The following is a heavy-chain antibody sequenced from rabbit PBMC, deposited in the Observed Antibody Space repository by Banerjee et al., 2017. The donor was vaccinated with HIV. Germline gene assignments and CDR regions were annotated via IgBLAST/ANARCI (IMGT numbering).Heavy chain of an antibody. CDR2: IDPVFGST. CDR1: GFDFSSYY. Sequence: QLKESGGGLVQPGGSLKLSCKASGFDFSSYYMSWVRQAPGKGLEWIGYIDPVFGSTYYANWVNGRFTISSHNAQDTLYLQLNSLTAADTATYFCARSVYTYDDYGDVGVWGQGTLVTVS. D-gene: IGHD2-1*01. V-gene: IGHV1S7*01. J-gene: IGHJ4*01. CDR3: ARSVYTYDDYGDVGV.